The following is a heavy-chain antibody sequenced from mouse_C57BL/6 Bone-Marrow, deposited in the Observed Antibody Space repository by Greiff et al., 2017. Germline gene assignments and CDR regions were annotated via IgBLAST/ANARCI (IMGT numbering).Heavy chain of an antibody. V-gene: IGHV14-4*01. D-gene: IGHD2-4*01. CDR2: IDPENGDT. J-gene: IGHJ3*01. Sequence: VQLQQSGAELVRPGASVKLSCTASGFNIKDDYMHWVKQRPEQGLEWIGWIDPENGDTEYASKFQGKATITADTSSNTAYLQLSSLTSEDTAVYYCTTEDYDCAWFAYWGQGTLITVSA. CDR1: GFNIKDDY. CDR3: TTEDYDCAWFAY.